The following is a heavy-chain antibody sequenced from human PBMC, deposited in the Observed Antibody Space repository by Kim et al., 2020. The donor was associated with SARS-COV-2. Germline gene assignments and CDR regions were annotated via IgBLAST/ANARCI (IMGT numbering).Heavy chain of an antibody. CDR3: ARGPSQGIPLDY. V-gene: IGHV4-4*07. J-gene: IGHJ4*02. Sequence: YNPALKSRLTLSVDTSRNQFSLSLTSVTAADTAVYYRARGPSQGIPLDYWGQGTLVTVSS. D-gene: IGHD6-6*01.